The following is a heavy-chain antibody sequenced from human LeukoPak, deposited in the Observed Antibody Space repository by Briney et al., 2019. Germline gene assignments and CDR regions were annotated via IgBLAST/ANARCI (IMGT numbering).Heavy chain of an antibody. J-gene: IGHJ4*02. CDR1: GGSISSSSCY. CDR2: IYYSGST. CDR3: ARAAGSSSWYRY. V-gene: IGHV4-39*07. D-gene: IGHD6-13*01. Sequence: PSETLSLACTVSGGSISSSSCYWGWIRQPPGKGLEWIGSIYYSGSTYYNPSLKSRVTISVDTSKNQFSLKLSSVTAADTAVYYCARAAGSSSWYRYWGQGTLVTVSS.